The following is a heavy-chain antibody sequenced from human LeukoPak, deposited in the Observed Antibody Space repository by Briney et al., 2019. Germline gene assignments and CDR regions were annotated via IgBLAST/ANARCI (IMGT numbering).Heavy chain of an antibody. J-gene: IGHJ4*02. D-gene: IGHD3-10*01. Sequence: GGSLRLSCAASGFTFSSYSMNWVRQAPGKGLAWVSSISSSSSYIYYADSVKGRFTISRDNAKNSPYLQMNSLRAEDTAVYYCARGSYGSGSYYFDYWGQGTLVTVSS. CDR1: GFTFSSYS. CDR2: ISSSSSYI. CDR3: ARGSYGSGSYYFDY. V-gene: IGHV3-21*01.